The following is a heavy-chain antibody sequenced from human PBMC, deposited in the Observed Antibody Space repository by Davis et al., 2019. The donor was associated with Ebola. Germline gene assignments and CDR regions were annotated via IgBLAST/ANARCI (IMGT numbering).Heavy chain of an antibody. Sequence: SETLSLTCAVYGGSLSNYYWSWSRQPPGKGLEWIGEIHPSGSSFYNPALQGRVTISLDTSNNQVSLKLTSVTAADSAMYYCAREKRYYDSSGYYPTFDSWGQGSLVIVSS. CDR3: AREKRYYDSSGYYPTFDS. V-gene: IGHV4-34*01. J-gene: IGHJ4*02. D-gene: IGHD3-22*01. CDR2: IHPSGSS. CDR1: GGSLSNYY.